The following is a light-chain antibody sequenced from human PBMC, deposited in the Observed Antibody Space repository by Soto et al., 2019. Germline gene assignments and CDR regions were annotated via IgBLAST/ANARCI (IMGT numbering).Light chain of an antibody. CDR3: QQYGSSPRT. CDR2: GAS. J-gene: IGKJ2*01. CDR1: QSVSSSY. Sequence: EIVLTQSPGTLSLSPGERATLSCRASQSVSSSYLAWYQQKPGQARRLLIYGASSRATGIPDRFSGSGSGTGFTLTISRLEPEDFAVYYCQQYGSSPRTFGQGTKLEI. V-gene: IGKV3-20*01.